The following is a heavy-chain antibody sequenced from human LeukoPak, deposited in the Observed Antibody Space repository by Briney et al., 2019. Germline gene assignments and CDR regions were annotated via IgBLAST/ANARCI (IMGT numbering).Heavy chain of an antibody. Sequence: ASVKASCKATGVTFSSYAIRWVRQVRGPGLDSMGTIIPILGIANYAQKFQGRVTITADKSTSTAYMELSSLRSEDTAVYYCAREGTRSYGSGSPQFAYWGQGTLVTVSS. V-gene: IGHV1-69*04. CDR3: AREGTRSYGSGSPQFAY. CDR2: IIPILGIA. D-gene: IGHD3-10*01. CDR1: GVTFSSYA. J-gene: IGHJ4*02.